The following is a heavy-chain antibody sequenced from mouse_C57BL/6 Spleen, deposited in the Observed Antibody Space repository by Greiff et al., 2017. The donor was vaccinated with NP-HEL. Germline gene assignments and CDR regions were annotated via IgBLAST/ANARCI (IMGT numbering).Heavy chain of an antibody. CDR3: AREGELGQYFDV. J-gene: IGHJ1*03. D-gene: IGHD4-1*01. CDR1: GYAFSSSW. Sequence: QVQLKQSGPELVKPGASVKISCKASGYAFSSSWMNWVKQRPGKGLEWIGRIYPGDGDTNYNGKFKGKATLTADKSSSTAYMQLSSLTSEDSAVYFCAREGELGQYFDVWGTGTTVTVSS. V-gene: IGHV1-82*01. CDR2: IYPGDGDT.